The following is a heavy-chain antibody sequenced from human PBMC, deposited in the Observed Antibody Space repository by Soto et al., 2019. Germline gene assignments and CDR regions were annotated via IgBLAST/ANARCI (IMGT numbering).Heavy chain of an antibody. CDR2: ISYDGRYK. CDR3: ARPTIAARPSPIDY. V-gene: IGHV3-30*04. D-gene: IGHD6-6*01. CDR1: GFTCSDYA. Sequence: QVQLVESGGGVVQPATSLRLSCAASGFTCSDYAMHWVRQAPGKGLEWVAVISYDGRYKFYADSVQGRFTISRDDSKNTLDLQVNSLRAEDTAVYYCARPTIAARPSPIDYWGQGTLVTVSS. J-gene: IGHJ4*02.